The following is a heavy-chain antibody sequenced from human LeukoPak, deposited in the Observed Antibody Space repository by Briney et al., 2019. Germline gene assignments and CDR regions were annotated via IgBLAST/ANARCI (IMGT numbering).Heavy chain of an antibody. CDR1: GGSISSHY. J-gene: IGHJ6*03. CDR2: IYYSGST. V-gene: IGHV4-59*11. CDR3: ARVVGYYDFWSGPTYYYYYMDV. Sequence: SETLSLTCIVSGGSISSHYWSWIRQPPGKGLEYIGYIYYSGSTDYNPSLKSRVTISVDTSKNQFSLKLSSVTAADTAVYYCARVVGYYDFWSGPTYYYYYMDVWGKGTTVTVSS. D-gene: IGHD3-3*01.